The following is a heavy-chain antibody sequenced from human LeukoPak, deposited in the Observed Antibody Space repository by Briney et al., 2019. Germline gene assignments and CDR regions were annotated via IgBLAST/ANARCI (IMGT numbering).Heavy chain of an antibody. CDR1: GFTFSSYS. D-gene: IGHD3-9*01. CDR2: ISSSSSYI. Sequence: GGSLRLSCAASGFTFSSYSMNWVRQAPGKGLEWVSSISSSSSYIYYADSVKGRFTISRDNAKNSLYLQMNSLRAEDTAVYYCARGRSYDILTGYYRGGFDYWGQGTLVTVSS. V-gene: IGHV3-21*01. CDR3: ARGRSYDILTGYYRGGFDY. J-gene: IGHJ4*02.